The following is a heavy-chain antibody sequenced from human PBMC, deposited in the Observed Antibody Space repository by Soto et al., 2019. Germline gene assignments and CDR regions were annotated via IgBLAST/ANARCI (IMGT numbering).Heavy chain of an antibody. CDR1: GGSFSGYY. D-gene: IGHD3-9*01. Sequence: PSETLSLTCAVYGGSFSGYYWSWIRQPPGKGLEWIGEINHSGSTNYNPSLKSRVTISVDTSKNQFSLKLSSVTAADTAVYYCARGRLSLTGYYYYYYGMDVWGQGTTVTVS. CDR3: ARGRLSLTGYYYYYYGMDV. V-gene: IGHV4-34*01. J-gene: IGHJ6*02. CDR2: INHSGST.